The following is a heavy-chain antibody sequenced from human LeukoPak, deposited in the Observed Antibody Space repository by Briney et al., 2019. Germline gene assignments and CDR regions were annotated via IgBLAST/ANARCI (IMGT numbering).Heavy chain of an antibody. CDR2: FQSSGST. V-gene: IGHV4-4*07. D-gene: IGHD1-1*01. CDR3: ARLYQQSKWKYYYYYMDV. Sequence: SETLSLTCTVSGGSINRWFWSWIRQPAGKGLEWIGRFQSSGSTNYNPSLKSRVTISVDTSTKQFSLRLSSVTAADTAVYYCARLYQQSKWKYYYYYMDVWGKGTAVTVSS. J-gene: IGHJ6*03. CDR1: GGSINRWF.